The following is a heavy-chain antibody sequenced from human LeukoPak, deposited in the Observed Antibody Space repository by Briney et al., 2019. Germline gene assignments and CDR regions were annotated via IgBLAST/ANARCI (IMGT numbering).Heavy chain of an antibody. J-gene: IGHJ6*02. CDR1: GFTFSSYS. CDR2: ISSSSSYI. D-gene: IGHD5-12*01. CDR3: ARGRGLRLGNYYYYGMDI. V-gene: IGHV3-21*01. Sequence: GGSLRLSCAASGFTFSSYSMNWVRQAPGKGLEWVSSISSSSSYIYYADSVKGRFTISRDNAKNSLYLQMNSLRAEDTAVYYCARGRGLRLGNYYYYGMDIWGQGTTVTVSS.